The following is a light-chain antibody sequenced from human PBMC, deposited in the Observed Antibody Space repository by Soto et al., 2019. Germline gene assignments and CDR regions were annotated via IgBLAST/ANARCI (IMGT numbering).Light chain of an antibody. J-gene: IGKJ1*01. CDR3: QHVGT. V-gene: IGKV3-15*01. Sequence: EVVMTQSPATLSVSPGEGATLSCRASQGIGDTLAWYQHKPGQTPRLLIYDTSTRATGVPARFSGSGSGTEFTLTISSLQSEDFAVYYCQHVGTFGQGTKVDIK. CDR1: QGIGDT. CDR2: DTS.